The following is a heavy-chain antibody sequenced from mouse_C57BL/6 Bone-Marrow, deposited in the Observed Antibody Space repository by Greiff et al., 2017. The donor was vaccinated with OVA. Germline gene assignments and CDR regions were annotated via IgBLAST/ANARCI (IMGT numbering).Heavy chain of an antibody. J-gene: IGHJ2*01. CDR1: GYTFTSYW. CDR3: AGGYFDY. CDR2: IDPSDSYT. V-gene: IGHV1-69*01. Sequence: QVQLQQPGAELVMPGASVKLSCKASGYTFTSYWMHWVKQRPGQGLEWIGEIDPSDSYTNYNQKFKGKSTLTVDKSSSTAYMQLSSLTSEDAAVYYCAGGYFDYWGQGTTLTVSS.